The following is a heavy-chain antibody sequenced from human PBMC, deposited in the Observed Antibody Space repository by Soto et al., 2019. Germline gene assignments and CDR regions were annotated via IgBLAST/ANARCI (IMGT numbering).Heavy chain of an antibody. V-gene: IGHV1-3*01. CDR3: ARDEAGYLYYFDY. CDR1: GYTFTSYA. CDR2: INAGNGNT. Sequence: ASVKVSCKSSGYTFTSYAMHWVRQAPGQRLEWMGWINAGNGNTKYSQKFQGRVTITRDTSASTAYMELSSLRSEDTAVYYCARDEAGYLYYFDYWGQGTLVTVSS. J-gene: IGHJ4*02. D-gene: IGHD5-18*01.